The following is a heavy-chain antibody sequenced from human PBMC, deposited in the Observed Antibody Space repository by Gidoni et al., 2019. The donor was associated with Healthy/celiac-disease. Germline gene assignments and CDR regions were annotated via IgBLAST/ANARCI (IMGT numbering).Heavy chain of an antibody. CDR1: GYTFTSYG. CDR3: ARSLFRDYDSSGYWAF. Sequence: QAQLVQSGAEVEKPGASVKVSCKASGYTFTSYGISWVRQAPGQGLEWMGWISAYNGNTNYAQKLQGRVTMTTDTSTSTAYMELRSLRSDDTAVYYCARSLFRDYDSSGYWAFWGQGTLVTVSS. J-gene: IGHJ4*02. V-gene: IGHV1-18*01. CDR2: ISAYNGNT. D-gene: IGHD3-22*01.